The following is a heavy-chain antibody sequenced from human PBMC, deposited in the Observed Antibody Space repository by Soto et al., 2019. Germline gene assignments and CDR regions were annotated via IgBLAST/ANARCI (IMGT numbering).Heavy chain of an antibody. Sequence: PGEPLKTSCKGSVYSFTSYWISWVREMPGKGLGWMGRIDHSDSYTNYSPSFQGHVTISADKSISTAYLQWSSLKASDTAMYYCARLGIAARRVHYGMDVWGQGTTVTVSS. CDR1: VYSFTSYW. D-gene: IGHD6-6*01. CDR3: ARLGIAARRVHYGMDV. CDR2: IDHSDSYT. V-gene: IGHV5-10-1*01. J-gene: IGHJ6*02.